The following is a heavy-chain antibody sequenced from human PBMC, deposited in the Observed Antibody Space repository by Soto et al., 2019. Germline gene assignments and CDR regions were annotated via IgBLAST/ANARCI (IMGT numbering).Heavy chain of an antibody. CDR2: IYYSGST. V-gene: IGHV4-30-4*01. CDR1: GGSISSGNYY. J-gene: IGHJ3*02. CDR3: ARDATYYYDSSGYYRGEPRHAFDI. Sequence: SETLSLTCTVSGGSISSGNYYWSWIRQPPGKGLEWIGYIYYSGSTYYNPSLKSRVTISVDTSKNQFSLKLSSVTAADTAVYYCARDATYYYDSSGYYRGEPRHAFDIWGQGTMVTVSS. D-gene: IGHD3-22*01.